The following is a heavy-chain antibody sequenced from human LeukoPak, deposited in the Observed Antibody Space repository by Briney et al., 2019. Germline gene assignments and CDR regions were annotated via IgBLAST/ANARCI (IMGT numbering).Heavy chain of an antibody. CDR2: ISSSGSTI. CDR3: ARHRTMYDSKSSFDY. CDR1: GFTVSSNY. D-gene: IGHD3-22*01. J-gene: IGHJ4*02. Sequence: GGSLRLSCAASGFTVSSNYMSWVRQAPGKGLEWVSYISSSGSTIYYADSVKGRFTISRDNAKNSLYLQMNSLRAEDTAVYYCARHRTMYDSKSSFDYWGQGTLVTVSS. V-gene: IGHV3-11*01.